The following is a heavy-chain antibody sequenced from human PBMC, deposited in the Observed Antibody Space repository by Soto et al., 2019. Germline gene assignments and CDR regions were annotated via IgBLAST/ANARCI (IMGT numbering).Heavy chain of an antibody. CDR3: VNGQRVYYYGSVGVA. J-gene: IGHJ5*02. CDR1: GVTPGRYG. Sequence: QVELVESGGGVVQPGRSLKLSCAASGVTPGRYGMHWVRQAPGKGLEWLAVISYDGVNKYYAYSVKGRFTISRDNSRNTLYLQMVNLSAKDTAVYSWVNGQRVYYYGSVGVAWGQGTLVTVSS. CDR2: ISYDGVNK. V-gene: IGHV3-30*03. D-gene: IGHD3-10*01.